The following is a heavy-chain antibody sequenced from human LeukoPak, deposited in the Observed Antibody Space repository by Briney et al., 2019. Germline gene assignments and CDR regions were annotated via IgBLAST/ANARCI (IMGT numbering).Heavy chain of an antibody. J-gene: IGHJ4*02. V-gene: IGHV1-18*01. Sequence: ASVKVSCKASGYTFTSYGISWVRQAPGQGLEWMGWISAYNGNTNYAQKLQGRVTMTTDTSTSTAYMELRSLRSDDTAAYYCARDLTVRGVIITRFDYWGQGTLVTVSS. CDR1: GYTFTSYG. CDR3: ARDLTVRGVIITRFDY. D-gene: IGHD3-10*01. CDR2: ISAYNGNT.